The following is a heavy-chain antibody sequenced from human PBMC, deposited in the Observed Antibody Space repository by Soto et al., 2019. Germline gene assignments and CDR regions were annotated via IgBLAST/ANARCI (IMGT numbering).Heavy chain of an antibody. CDR2: INPNSGGT. CDR3: ARSDIVVVVAATPDY. J-gene: IGHJ4*02. CDR1: GYTFTGYY. V-gene: IGHV1-2*02. D-gene: IGHD2-15*01. Sequence: ASVKVSCKASGYTFTGYYMHWVRQAPGQGLEWVGWINPNSGGTNYAQKFQGRVTMTRDTSISTAYMELSRLRSDDTAVYYCARSDIVVVVAATPDYWGQGTLVTVSS.